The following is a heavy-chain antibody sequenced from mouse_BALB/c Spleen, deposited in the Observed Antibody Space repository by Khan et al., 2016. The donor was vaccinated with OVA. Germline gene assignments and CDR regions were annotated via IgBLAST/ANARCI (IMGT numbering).Heavy chain of an antibody. V-gene: IGHV1-4*01. D-gene: IGHD1-1*01. CDR2: INPRSGYT. CDR1: GYTFTSNT. J-gene: IGHJ4*01. CDR3: ARHTTVYTMDN. Sequence: VQLQQSGAELARPGASVRMSCKASGYTFTSNTMHWVNQRPGQGLEWIGYINPRSGYTNYNQNFKDKATLTADKSSSTAYMQLSSLTYEDSAFYYCARHTTVYTMDNWGKGTSVTVSS.